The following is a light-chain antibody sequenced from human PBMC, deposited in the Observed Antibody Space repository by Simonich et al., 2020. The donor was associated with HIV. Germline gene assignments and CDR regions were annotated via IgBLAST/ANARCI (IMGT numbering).Light chain of an antibody. CDR3: SSYTSSSTWV. CDR1: NSDVGGYNY. J-gene: IGLJ3*02. Sequence: QSALTQPASVSGSPAQSITISCTGTNSDVGGYNYVSWYQQHPGKAPKLMIFDVSKRPSGVSNRFSGSKSGNTASLTISGLQAEDEADYYCSSYTSSSTWVFGGGTKLTVL. V-gene: IGLV2-14*01. CDR2: DVS.